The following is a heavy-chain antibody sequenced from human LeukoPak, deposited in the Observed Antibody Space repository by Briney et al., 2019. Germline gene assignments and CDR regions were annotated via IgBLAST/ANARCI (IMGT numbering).Heavy chain of an antibody. D-gene: IGHD5-18*01. CDR3: AREEDTAMETDY. J-gene: IGHJ4*02. Sequence: ASVKVSCKASGGTFSSYAISWVRQAPGQGLEWMGRIIPILGIANYAQKFQGRVTITADKSTSTAYMELSSLRSEDTAVYYCAREEDTAMETDYWGQGALVTVSS. CDR1: GGTFSSYA. V-gene: IGHV1-69*04. CDR2: IIPILGIA.